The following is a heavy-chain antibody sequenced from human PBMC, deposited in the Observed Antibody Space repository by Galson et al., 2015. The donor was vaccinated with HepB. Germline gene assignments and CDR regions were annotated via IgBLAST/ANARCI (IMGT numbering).Heavy chain of an antibody. J-gene: IGHJ4*02. Sequence: SLRLSCAASGSTFNTYAMTWVRQAPGKGLEWISCITGNGGATLYPDSVKGRFTVSRDSAKSTVYLQMDSLRAEDTAVYFCARGMGGESCNGLEYWGQGALVTVSS. CDR2: ITGNGGAT. CDR1: GSTFNTYA. CDR3: ARGMGGESCNGLEY. D-gene: IGHD1-26*01. V-gene: IGHV3-23*01.